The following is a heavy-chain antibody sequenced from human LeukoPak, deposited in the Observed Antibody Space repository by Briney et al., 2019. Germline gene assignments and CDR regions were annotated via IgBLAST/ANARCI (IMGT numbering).Heavy chain of an antibody. J-gene: IGHJ3*02. Sequence: SETLSLTCTVSGGSISSYYWSWIRQPPGKGLEWIGYIYYSGSTNYNPSLKNRVTISVDTSKNQFSLKLSSVTAADTAVYYCARRRPGRWLQFEVEGAFDIWGQGTMVTVSS. CDR1: GGSISSYY. CDR3: ARRRPGRWLQFEVEGAFDI. D-gene: IGHD5-24*01. CDR2: IYYSGST. V-gene: IGHV4-59*08.